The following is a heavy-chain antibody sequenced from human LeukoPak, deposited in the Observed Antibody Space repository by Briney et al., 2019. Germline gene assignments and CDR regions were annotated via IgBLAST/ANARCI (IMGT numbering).Heavy chain of an antibody. CDR1: GITFSSYW. D-gene: IGHD6-13*01. CDR2: INSDGSST. CDR3: AKGGSRHADY. V-gene: IGHV3-74*01. J-gene: IGHJ4*02. Sequence: QPGGSLRLSCAASGITFSSYWMHWVRQAPGKGLVWVSRINSDGSSTSYADSVKGRFTISRDNAKSTLYLQMNSLRAEDTAVYFCAKGGSRHADYWGQGTLVIVSS.